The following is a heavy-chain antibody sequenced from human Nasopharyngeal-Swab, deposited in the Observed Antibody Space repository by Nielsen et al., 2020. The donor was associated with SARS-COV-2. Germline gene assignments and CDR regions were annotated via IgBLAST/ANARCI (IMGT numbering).Heavy chain of an antibody. CDR3: TSRVVTTNDF. V-gene: IGHV3-23*01. Sequence: GGSLRLSCAASGFTFRTNAMSWVRRAPGRGLEWVSAIGNSDETTYADSVRGRFTISRDTSNNKLNLQMTSLRAEDTGVYYCTSRVVTTNDFWGQGTLVTVSS. J-gene: IGHJ4*02. CDR2: IGNSDETT. CDR1: GFTFRTNA. D-gene: IGHD4-17*01.